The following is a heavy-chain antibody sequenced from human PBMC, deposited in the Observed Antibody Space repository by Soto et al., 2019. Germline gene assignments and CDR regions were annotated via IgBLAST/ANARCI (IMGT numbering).Heavy chain of an antibody. Sequence: GESLKISCKGSGYTFTTYWIAWVRQMPGKGLEWMGIIYPDDSETRYRPSFRGQFTMSVDGSITTAYLQWTSLKASDTAMYYCARVFSSQFFDYWGQGTPVTVSS. D-gene: IGHD6-6*01. V-gene: IGHV5-51*01. CDR1: GYTFTTYW. CDR2: IYPDDSET. J-gene: IGHJ4*02. CDR3: ARVFSSQFFDY.